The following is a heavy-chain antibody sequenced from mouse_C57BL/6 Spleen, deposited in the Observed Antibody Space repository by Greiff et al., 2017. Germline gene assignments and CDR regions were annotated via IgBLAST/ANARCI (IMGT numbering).Heavy chain of an antibody. CDR1: GFTFTDYY. CDR2: IRNKANGYTT. CDR3: AKSLDSYDSSQCYFDY. Sequence: EVQLVESGGGLVQPGGSLSLSCAASGFTFTDYYMSWVRQTPGKALEWLGFIRNKANGYTTEYSASVKGRFTISRDNSQSILYLQMHALRAEVSATYSGAKSLDSYDSSQCYFDYWGQGTTLTVSS. D-gene: IGHD1-1*01. J-gene: IGHJ2*01. V-gene: IGHV7-3*01.